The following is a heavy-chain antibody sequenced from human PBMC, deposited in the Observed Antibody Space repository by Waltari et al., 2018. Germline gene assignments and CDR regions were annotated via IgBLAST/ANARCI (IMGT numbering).Heavy chain of an antibody. CDR1: GYTFTGSY. Sequence: QVQLVQSGAEVKKPGASVKVSCKAYGYTFTGSYMHWVRQAPGQGLEWMGWINPNSGGTNYAQKFQGRVTMTRDTSISTAYMELSRLRSDDTAVYYCARIQKVGIAAAGYWGQGTLVTVSS. CDR2: INPNSGGT. D-gene: IGHD6-13*01. V-gene: IGHV1-2*02. J-gene: IGHJ4*02. CDR3: ARIQKVGIAAAGY.